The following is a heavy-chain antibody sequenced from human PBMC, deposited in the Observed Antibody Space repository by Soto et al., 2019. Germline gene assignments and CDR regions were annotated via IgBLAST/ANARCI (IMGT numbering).Heavy chain of an antibody. CDR2: ISYDGSNQ. D-gene: IGHD6-13*01. Sequence: GGSLRLSCAASGFTFNIYGMHWVRQAPDKGLEWVALISYDGSNQYYADSVKGRFTISRDNSKDTLYLQMNSLRAEDTAVYYCAKGRIAAALGFDPWGQGTLVTVSS. CDR1: GFTFNIYG. V-gene: IGHV3-30*18. J-gene: IGHJ5*02. CDR3: AKGRIAAALGFDP.